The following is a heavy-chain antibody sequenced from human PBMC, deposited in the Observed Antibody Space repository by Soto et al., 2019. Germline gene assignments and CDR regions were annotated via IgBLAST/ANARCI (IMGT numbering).Heavy chain of an antibody. V-gene: IGHV4-39*01. D-gene: IGHD6-6*01. Sequence: PSETLSLTCTVSGGSISSSSYYWGWIRQPPGKGLEWIGSIYYSGSTYYNPSLKSRVTISVDTSKNQFSLKLSSVTAADTAVYYCARHRVAAHISYYYYYMDVWAKGPRSPSP. J-gene: IGHJ6*03. CDR1: GGSISSSSYY. CDR3: ARHRVAAHISYYYYYMDV. CDR2: IYYSGST.